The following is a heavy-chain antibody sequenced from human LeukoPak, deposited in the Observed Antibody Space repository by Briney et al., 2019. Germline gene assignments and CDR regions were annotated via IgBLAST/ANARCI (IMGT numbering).Heavy chain of an antibody. CDR1: GFTFSSYG. V-gene: IGHV3-30*02. CDR2: IRYDGSNK. D-gene: IGHD3-9*01. J-gene: IGHJ4*02. Sequence: GGSLRLSCAASGFTFSSYGMHWVRQAPGKGLEWVAFIRYDGSNKYYADSVKGRFTISRDNSKNTLYLQMNSLRAEDTAVYYCASLRGGRYFDWLFLNWGQGTLVTVSS. CDR3: ASLRGGRYFDWLFLN.